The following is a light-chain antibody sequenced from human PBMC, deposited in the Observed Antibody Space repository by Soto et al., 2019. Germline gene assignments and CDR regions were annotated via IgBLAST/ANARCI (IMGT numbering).Light chain of an antibody. V-gene: IGLV2-8*01. CDR2: EVS. J-gene: IGLJ1*01. CDR3: SSYAGSNNFNV. Sequence: QSVLTQPPSASGSPGQSVTISCTGTSSDVGGYNYVSWYQQHPGKAPKLMIYEVSKRPSGVPDRFSGSKSGNTASLIVSGLQAEDEADYYCSSYAGSNNFNVFGTGTKVTVL. CDR1: SSDVGGYNY.